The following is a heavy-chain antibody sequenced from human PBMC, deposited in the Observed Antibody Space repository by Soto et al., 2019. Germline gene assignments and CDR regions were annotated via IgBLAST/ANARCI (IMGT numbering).Heavy chain of an antibody. Sequence: GGSLRLSCAASGFTFSSYAMSWVRQAPGKGLEWVSAISSSSSYIYYADSVKGRFTISRDNAKNSLYLQMNSLRADDTAVYYCARDATAAAGISIFDYWGQGTLVTVSS. V-gene: IGHV3-21*04. J-gene: IGHJ4*02. CDR2: ISSSSSYI. D-gene: IGHD6-13*01. CDR1: GFTFSSYA. CDR3: ARDATAAAGISIFDY.